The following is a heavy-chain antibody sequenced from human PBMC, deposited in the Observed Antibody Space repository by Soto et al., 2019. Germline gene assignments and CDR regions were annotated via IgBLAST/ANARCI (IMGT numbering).Heavy chain of an antibody. CDR2: VYYSGTT. CDR1: GGSVNNKTYY. J-gene: IGHJ4*02. Sequence: KSSETLSLTCSVSGGSVNNKTYYWSWIRQPPGKRLEWIGYVYYSGTTNYNPSLKSRVTISIDMSKNQFSLRLSSVTAAGTALYYCARTTAVPNTLRSRYFFDFWGQGTLVTVSS. CDR3: ARTTAVPNTLRSRYFFDF. V-gene: IGHV4-61*01. D-gene: IGHD3-9*01.